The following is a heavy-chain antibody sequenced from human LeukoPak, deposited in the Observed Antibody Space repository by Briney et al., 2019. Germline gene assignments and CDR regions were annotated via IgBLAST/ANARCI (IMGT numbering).Heavy chain of an antibody. CDR1: GGSFSGYY. V-gene: IGHV4-34*01. CDR2: INHSGST. D-gene: IGHD3-10*01. CDR3: ARNSYYYGSGSYYAYYYYYGMDV. J-gene: IGHJ6*02. Sequence: PSETLSPTCAVYGGSFSGYYWSWIRQPPGEGLEWIGEINHSGSTNYNPSLKSRVTISVDTSKNQFSLKLSSVTAADTAVYYCARNSYYYGSGSYYAYYYYYGMDVWGQGTTVTVSS.